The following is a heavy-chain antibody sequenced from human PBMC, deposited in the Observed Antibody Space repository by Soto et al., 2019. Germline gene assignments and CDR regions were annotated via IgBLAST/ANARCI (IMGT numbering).Heavy chain of an antibody. V-gene: IGHV3-23*01. CDR1: GFTFNNYA. Sequence: GGSLRLSCAASGFTFNNYAMNWVRQAPGKGLKWVATISATGGSTYYADSVKGRFTISRDNSKNTLYLQMNGLRVEDTAVYYCAKDRPAGNFDYWGQGAQVTVSS. CDR2: ISATGGST. J-gene: IGHJ4*02. CDR3: AKDRPAGNFDY.